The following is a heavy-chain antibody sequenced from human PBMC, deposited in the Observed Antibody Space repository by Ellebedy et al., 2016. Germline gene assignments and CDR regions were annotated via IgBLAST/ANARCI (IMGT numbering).Heavy chain of an antibody. V-gene: IGHV1-2*02. CDR1: RYTFSDFF. CDR2: IEPRSGDT. J-gene: IGHJ5*01. Sequence: ASVKVSXKASRYTFSDFFLHWIRRAPGQGLEWMGWIEPRSGDTNYAKKFQGRVTIARDSSISTAYMELSSLGLDDTAVYYCARDIAPPGSWWFDSWGQGILITVSS. CDR3: ARDIAPPGSWWFDS. D-gene: IGHD6-13*01.